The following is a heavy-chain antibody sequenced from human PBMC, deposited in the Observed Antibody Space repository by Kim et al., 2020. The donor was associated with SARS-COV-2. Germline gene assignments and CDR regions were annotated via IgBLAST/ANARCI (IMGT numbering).Heavy chain of an antibody. CDR3: ARVLYDILTGWAYYFDY. CDR1: GYTFTSYG. CDR2: ISAYNGNT. D-gene: IGHD3-9*01. J-gene: IGHJ4*02. Sequence: ASVKVSCKASGYTFTSYGISWVRQAPGQGLEWMGWISAYNGNTNYAQKLQGRVTMTTDTSTSTAYMELRSLRSDDTAVYYCARVLYDILTGWAYYFDYWGQGTLVTVSS. V-gene: IGHV1-18*04.